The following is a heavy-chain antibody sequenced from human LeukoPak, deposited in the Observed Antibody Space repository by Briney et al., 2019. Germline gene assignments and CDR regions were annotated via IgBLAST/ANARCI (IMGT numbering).Heavy chain of an antibody. V-gene: IGHV5-51*01. CDR3: ARHGLTSLVVDY. CDR2: IYPGDSDT. J-gene: IGHJ4*02. Sequence: GASLQISCKGSGYIFTSYWIGWVRQLPGKGLEWMGIIYPGDSDTRYSPSFQGQVTISADKSISTAYLQWSSLKASDTAMYYCARHGLTSLVVDYWGQGTLVTVSS. D-gene: IGHD2-8*02. CDR1: GYIFTSYW.